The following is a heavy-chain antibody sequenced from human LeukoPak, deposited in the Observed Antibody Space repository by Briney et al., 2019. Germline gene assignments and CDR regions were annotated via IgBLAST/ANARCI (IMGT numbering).Heavy chain of an antibody. CDR3: ARGGSGPELYYYYGMDV. Sequence: GASVKVSCKASGYTFTGYYMHWVRQAPGQGLEWMGWINPNSGGTNYAQKFQGRVTMTSDTSTSTVYMELSSLTSKDAAVYYCARGGSGPELYYYYGMDVWGQGTTVTVSS. CDR1: GYTFTGYY. J-gene: IGHJ6*02. CDR2: INPNSGGT. D-gene: IGHD3-10*01. V-gene: IGHV1-2*02.